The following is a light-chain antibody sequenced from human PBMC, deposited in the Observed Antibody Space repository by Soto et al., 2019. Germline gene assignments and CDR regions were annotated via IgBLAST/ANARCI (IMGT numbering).Light chain of an antibody. V-gene: IGKV3-20*01. CDR1: QSVSSN. J-gene: IGKJ1*01. CDR3: QQYGSSSWT. Sequence: EIVMAQSPATLSVSPGERATLSCRASQSVSSNLAWYQQKPGQAPRLLIYGASNRATGIPDRFSGGGTATDFTLTISRLEPEDFAVYYCQQYGSSSWTFGQGTKVDIK. CDR2: GAS.